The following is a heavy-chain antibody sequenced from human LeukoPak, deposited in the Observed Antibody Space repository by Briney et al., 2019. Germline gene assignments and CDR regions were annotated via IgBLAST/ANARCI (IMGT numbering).Heavy chain of an antibody. D-gene: IGHD2-15*01. Sequence: SETLSLTCTVSGGSISSGGYYWSWIRQHQGKGLEWIGYIYYSGSTYYNPSLKSRVTISVDTSKNQFSLKLSSVTAADTAVYYCARRAGQVAATRGSYYYYYMDVWGKGTTVTVSS. CDR2: IYYSGST. CDR3: ARRAGQVAATRGSYYYYYMDV. CDR1: GGSISSGGYY. V-gene: IGHV4-31*03. J-gene: IGHJ6*03.